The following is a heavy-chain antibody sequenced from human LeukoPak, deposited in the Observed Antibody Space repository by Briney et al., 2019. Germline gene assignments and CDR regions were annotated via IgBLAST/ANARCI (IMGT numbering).Heavy chain of an antibody. CDR3: ARHISGSVASAI. V-gene: IGHV4-59*08. Sequence: SETLSLTCSVSGGSIIGHYWSWIRQPPGKGLEGLGYIYYSGSTTYNPSLESRGTISLDTSKNQFSLNVSSVTAAHTAMYHCARHISGSVASAISGQPTMVTASS. CDR1: GGSIIGHY. D-gene: IGHD1-20*01. CDR2: IYYSGST. J-gene: IGHJ3*02.